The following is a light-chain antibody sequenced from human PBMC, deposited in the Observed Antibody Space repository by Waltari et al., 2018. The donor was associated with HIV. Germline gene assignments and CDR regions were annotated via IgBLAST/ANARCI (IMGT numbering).Light chain of an antibody. J-gene: IGLJ3*02. V-gene: IGLV1-47*01. CDR2: MNN. CDR1: SSNIGSNY. CDR3: AAWDASLSAWV. Sequence: QSVLTQPPSASGTPGQRVTISCSGSSSNIGSNYVYWYQHLPGTAHKLLIYMNNQRPSGVPDRFSGSKSSTSASLAISGLRSEDEADYYCAAWDASLSAWVFGGGTKLTVL.